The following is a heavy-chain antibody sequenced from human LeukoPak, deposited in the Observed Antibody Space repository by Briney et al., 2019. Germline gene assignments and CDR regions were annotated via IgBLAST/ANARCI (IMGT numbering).Heavy chain of an antibody. CDR2: IYYSGST. D-gene: IGHD5-18*01. CDR1: GGSISSYY. V-gene: IGHV4-59*08. Sequence: SETLSLTCTVSGGSISSYYWNWIRQPPGKGLEWIGYIYYSGSTNYNPSLESRVTISVDTSKNQFSLQLSSVTATDTAVYYCARVGAWIQLGYFDYWGQGTLVTVSS. J-gene: IGHJ4*02. CDR3: ARVGAWIQLGYFDY.